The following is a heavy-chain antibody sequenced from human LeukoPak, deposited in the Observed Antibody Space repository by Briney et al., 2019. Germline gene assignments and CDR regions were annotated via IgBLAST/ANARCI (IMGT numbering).Heavy chain of an antibody. J-gene: IGHJ5*02. CDR2: ISSSGSTI. V-gene: IGHV3-48*03. Sequence: GGSLRLSCAASGFTFSSYEMNWVRQAPGKGLEWVSYISSSGSTICYADSVKGRFTISRDNAKNSLYLQMNSLRAEDTAVYYCARDKRYDSSGYYYFSIRWFDPWGQGTLVTVSS. CDR1: GFTFSSYE. D-gene: IGHD3-22*01. CDR3: ARDKRYDSSGYYYFSIRWFDP.